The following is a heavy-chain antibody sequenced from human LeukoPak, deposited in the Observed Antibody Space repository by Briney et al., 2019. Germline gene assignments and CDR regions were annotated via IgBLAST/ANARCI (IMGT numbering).Heavy chain of an antibody. J-gene: IGHJ4*02. D-gene: IGHD5-12*01. CDR2: ISSSSITI. CDR3: ARGPSGYHNT. CDR1: GFTFSIYS. Sequence: PGGSLRLSCAASGFTFSIYSMNWVRQAPGKGLEWVSYISSSSITISYADSVKGRFTISRDNAKNSLYLQMNSLRAEDTAVYYCARGPSGYHNTGGQGTLVTVSS. V-gene: IGHV3-48*01.